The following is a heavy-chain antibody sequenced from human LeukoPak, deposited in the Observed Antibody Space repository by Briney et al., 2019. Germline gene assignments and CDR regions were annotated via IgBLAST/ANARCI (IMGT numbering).Heavy chain of an antibody. CDR2: INSVGSST. CDR1: GLTFSSYW. V-gene: IGHV3-74*01. Sequence: GESLRLSCAASGLTFSSYWMHWVRQAPGNGLVWVSRINSVGSSTSYADSVKGRFTISRDNAKDTLYLQMNSLRAEDTAVYYCARVTHEYDYDSSGYYYWGQGTLVTVSS. J-gene: IGHJ4*02. CDR3: ARVTHEYDYDSSGYYY. D-gene: IGHD3-22*01.